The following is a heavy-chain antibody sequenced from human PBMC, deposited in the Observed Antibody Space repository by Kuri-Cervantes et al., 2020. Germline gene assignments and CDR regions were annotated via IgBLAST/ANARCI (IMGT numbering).Heavy chain of an antibody. V-gene: IGHV3-23*01. D-gene: IGHD2-2*01. CDR3: AKVLSNTWQADY. Sequence: GGSLRLSCAASGFTFSSYAMSWVRQAPGKGLEWVSAIIGGGSNTYYAASVRGRFTISRDNSKSTLYLQMDSLRAEDTAVYYCAKVLSNTWQADYWGQGTLVTVSS. J-gene: IGHJ4*02. CDR1: GFTFSSYA. CDR2: IIGGGSNT.